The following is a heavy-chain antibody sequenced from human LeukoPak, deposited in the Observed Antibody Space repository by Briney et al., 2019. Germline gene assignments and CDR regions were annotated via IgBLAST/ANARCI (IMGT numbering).Heavy chain of an antibody. CDR1: GYSISSGYF. J-gene: IGHJ4*02. D-gene: IGHD4-17*01. CDR2: VYHTGNT. V-gene: IGHV4-38-2*02. Sequence: SETLSLTCTVSGYSISSGYFWGWIRQPPGEGLEWIGTVYHTGNTYYNPSLKSRVTISLDTSKNRFSLKLTSKTAADTAVYYCAREFRTMTTESSGDYWGQGTLVTVSS. CDR3: AREFRTMTTESSGDY.